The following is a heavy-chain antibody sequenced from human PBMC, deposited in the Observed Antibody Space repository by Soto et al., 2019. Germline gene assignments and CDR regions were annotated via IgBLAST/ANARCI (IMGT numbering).Heavy chain of an antibody. CDR3: TKANRYCSGANCFTFDY. D-gene: IGHD2-15*01. Sequence: PGGSLRLSCTASGFTFGNYAMSWVRQAPGKGLEWVSTFSSGGGGTYYADSVKGRFTISRDNSKNTLSLQMNSLRAEDTAVYYCTKANRYCSGANCFTFDYWGLGTLVTVSS. CDR1: GFTFGNYA. CDR2: FSSGGGGT. V-gene: IGHV3-23*01. J-gene: IGHJ4*02.